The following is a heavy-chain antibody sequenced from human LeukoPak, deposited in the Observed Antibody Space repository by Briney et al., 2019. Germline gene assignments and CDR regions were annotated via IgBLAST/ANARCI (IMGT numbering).Heavy chain of an antibody. D-gene: IGHD5-18*01. CDR3: ARHLAGFTYGRAVDY. V-gene: IGHV1-46*01. Sequence: ASVKVSCKASGYTFTSYYMHWVRQAPGQGLEWMGIINPSGGSTSYAQKFQGRVTMTRDTSTGTVYMELSSLRSEDTAVYYCARHLAGFTYGRAVDYWGQGTLVTVSS. J-gene: IGHJ4*02. CDR1: GYTFTSYY. CDR2: INPSGGST.